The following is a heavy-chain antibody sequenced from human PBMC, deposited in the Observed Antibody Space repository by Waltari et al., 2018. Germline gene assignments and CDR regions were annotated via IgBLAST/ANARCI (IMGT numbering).Heavy chain of an antibody. CDR1: GGSFSGYY. CDR2: IKHSGST. CDR3: ARGRGYCSGGSCPRQYNWFDP. V-gene: IGHV4-34*01. J-gene: IGHJ5*02. D-gene: IGHD2-15*01. Sequence: QVQLQQWGAGLLKPSETLSLTCAVYGGSFSGYYWSWIRQPPGTGLEWIGEIKHSGSTNYNPSLKSRVTISVDTSKNQFSLKLSSVTAADTAVYYCARGRGYCSGGSCPRQYNWFDPWGQGTLVTVSS.